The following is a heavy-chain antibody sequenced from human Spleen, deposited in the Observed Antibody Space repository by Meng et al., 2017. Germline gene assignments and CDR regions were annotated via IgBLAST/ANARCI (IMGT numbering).Heavy chain of an antibody. CDR2: ITPNSAGT. CDR3: ARDAYGYLELIH. CDR1: GYTFSDYS. Sequence: QWQRVQSGAEVKKPGTSVKVSCKASGYTFSDYSLHWLRQAPGQGLEWMGRITPNSAGTICAQQFQGRVTMTRDTSISSAYIELSRLRSDDIVVCSCARDAYGYLELIHWGQGTLVTASS. V-gene: IGHV1-2*05. D-gene: IGHD3-3*01. J-gene: IGHJ4*02.